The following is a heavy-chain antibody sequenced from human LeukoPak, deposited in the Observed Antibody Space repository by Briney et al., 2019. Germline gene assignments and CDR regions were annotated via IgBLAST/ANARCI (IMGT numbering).Heavy chain of an antibody. V-gene: IGHV3-23*01. CDR3: AKAPSFYYDSSGSPGGDI. CDR2: ISGSGGST. Sequence: GGSLRLSCAASGFTFSSYAMSWVRQAPGKGLEWVSAISGSGGSTYYADSVKGRFTISRDNSKNTLYLQMNSLRAEDTAVYYCAKAPSFYYDSSGSPGGDIGGKGTMVPVSS. D-gene: IGHD3-22*01. J-gene: IGHJ3*02. CDR1: GFTFSSYA.